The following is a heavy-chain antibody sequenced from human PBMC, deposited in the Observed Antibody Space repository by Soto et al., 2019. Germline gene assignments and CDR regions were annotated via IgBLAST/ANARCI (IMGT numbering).Heavy chain of an antibody. V-gene: IGHV3-33*08. D-gene: IGHD2-15*01. CDR2: IWYDGSNK. CDR1: GFTFNTYG. J-gene: IGHJ6*02. CDR3: ARSDCTAAYCYSWPFNYGVDV. Sequence: HVQLVESGGGVVQPGGSLRLSCTTSGFTFNTYGMHWVRQAPGKGLEWVAIIWYDGSNKYYADSVKGRFTISRDNSKNTLYLQMNSLRAEDTALYYCARSDCTAAYCYSWPFNYGVDVWGQGTTVTVSS.